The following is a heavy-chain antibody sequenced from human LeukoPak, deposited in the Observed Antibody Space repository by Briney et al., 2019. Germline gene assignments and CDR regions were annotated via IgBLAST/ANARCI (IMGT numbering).Heavy chain of an antibody. CDR3: ASYLKKTLDC. V-gene: IGHV3-48*03. J-gene: IGHJ4*02. D-gene: IGHD3-10*01. CDR2: ISNRGATI. Sequence: GGSLRLSCAGSGFTFSSYEMNWVRQAPGKGLEWVSYISNRGATIYYADSVKGRFSISRDNAKNSVYLQMNSLRAEDTAVYYCASYLKKTLDCWGQGTLVTVSS. CDR1: GFTFSSYE.